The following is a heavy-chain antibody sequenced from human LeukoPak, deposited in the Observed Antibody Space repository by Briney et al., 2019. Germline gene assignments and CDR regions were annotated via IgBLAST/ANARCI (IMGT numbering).Heavy chain of an antibody. CDR2: ISGSSTTI. Sequence: PGGSLRLSCAASGVSFSSHSMNWVRQAPGKGLEWVSYISGSSTTIDYADSAKGRFIISRDNAKKSLYLQMNNLRAEDTAVYYCARDQDWAFDYWGQGILVTVSS. J-gene: IGHJ4*02. CDR3: ARDQDWAFDY. V-gene: IGHV3-48*01. D-gene: IGHD3/OR15-3a*01. CDR1: GVSFSSHS.